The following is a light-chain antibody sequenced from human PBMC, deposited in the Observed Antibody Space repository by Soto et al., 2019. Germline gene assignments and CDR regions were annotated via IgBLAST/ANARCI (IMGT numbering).Light chain of an antibody. CDR2: EVS. CDR3: CSYAGSGKVV. CDR1: SSDIGSYNL. J-gene: IGLJ3*02. V-gene: IGLV2-23*02. Sequence: QSALTQPASVSGSLGQSISISCTGTSSDIGSYNLVSWYQQYPGKAPKLMILEVSERPSGVSNRFSGSKSGDTASLTISGLQAEDGADYYCCSYAGSGKVVFGGGTQLTVL.